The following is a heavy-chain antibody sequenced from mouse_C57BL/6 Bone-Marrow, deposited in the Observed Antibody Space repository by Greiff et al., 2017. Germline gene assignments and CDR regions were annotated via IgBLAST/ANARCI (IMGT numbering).Heavy chain of an antibody. J-gene: IGHJ2*01. D-gene: IGHD2-2*01. CDR1: GYTFTDYY. Sequence: VQLQQSGPELVKPGASVKISCKASGYTFTDYYMNWVKQSHGKSLEWIGDINPNNGGTSYNQKFKGKATLTVDKSSSTAYMELRSLTSEDSAVXYCARPVFLYGYDGGFDYWGQGTTLTVSS. V-gene: IGHV1-26*01. CDR3: ARPVFLYGYDGGFDY. CDR2: INPNNGGT.